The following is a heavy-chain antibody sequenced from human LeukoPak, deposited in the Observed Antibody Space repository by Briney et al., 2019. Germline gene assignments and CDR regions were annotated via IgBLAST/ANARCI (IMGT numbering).Heavy chain of an antibody. Sequence: ASVKVSCKASGYTFTSYGISWVRQAPGQGLEWMGWISAYNGNTNYAQKLQGRVTMTTDTSTSTAYMELRSLRSDDTAVYYCATEEAPYSSGWYFNYWGQGTLVTVSS. CDR2: ISAYNGNT. V-gene: IGHV1-18*01. CDR1: GYTFTSYG. CDR3: ATEEAPYSSGWYFNY. D-gene: IGHD6-19*01. J-gene: IGHJ4*02.